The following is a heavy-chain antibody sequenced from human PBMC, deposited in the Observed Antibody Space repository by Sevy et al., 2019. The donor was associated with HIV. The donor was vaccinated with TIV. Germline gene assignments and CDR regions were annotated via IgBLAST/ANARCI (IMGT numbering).Heavy chain of an antibody. D-gene: IGHD3-10*01. CDR1: GFTFSGSA. Sequence: GGSLRLSCVASGFTFSGSAMYWVRQASGKGLQWVGRITRKGDTYATAYAASVKGRFTISRDDSKNTAYLQMSSLKTEDTAVYYCALDGYYGSGTYFYSDLGYWGQGTLVTVSS. CDR2: ITRKGDTYAT. V-gene: IGHV3-73*01. J-gene: IGHJ4*02. CDR3: ALDGYYGSGTYFYSDLGY.